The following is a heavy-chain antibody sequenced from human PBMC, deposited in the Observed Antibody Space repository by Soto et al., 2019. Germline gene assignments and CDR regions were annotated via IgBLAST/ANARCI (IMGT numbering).Heavy chain of an antibody. D-gene: IGHD5-18*01. CDR2: ISSSSSYI. CDR1: GFTFSSYS. Sequence: EVQLVESGGGLVKPGGSLRLSCAASGFTFSSYSMNWVRQAPGKGLEWVSSISSSSSYIYYADSVKGRFTISRDNAKNSLYLQMNSLRAEDTAVYYCARDRRAAMHSGYYYYGMDVWGQGTTVTVSS. J-gene: IGHJ6*02. V-gene: IGHV3-21*01. CDR3: ARDRRAAMHSGYYYYGMDV.